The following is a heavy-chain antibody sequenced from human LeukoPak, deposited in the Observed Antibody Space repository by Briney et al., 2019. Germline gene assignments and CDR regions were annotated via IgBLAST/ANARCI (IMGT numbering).Heavy chain of an antibody. V-gene: IGHV4-59*01. Sequence: PSETLSLTCTGSRGSISSYYWSWVRQPPGKGLEWIGYIYYSGSTNYNPSLTRRITISVDRSKNQFSLKMISVTAADTAIYYCARVQSSGHDYWGQGTLVTVSS. CDR2: IYYSGST. CDR3: ARVQSSGHDY. D-gene: IGHD6-19*01. J-gene: IGHJ4*02. CDR1: RGSISSYY.